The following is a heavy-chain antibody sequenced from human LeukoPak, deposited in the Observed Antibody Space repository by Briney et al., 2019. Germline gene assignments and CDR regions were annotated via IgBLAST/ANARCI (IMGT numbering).Heavy chain of an antibody. Sequence: SETLSLTCTVSGGSISSYYWSWIRQPPGKGLKWIGYIYYSGSTNYNPSLKSRVTISVDTSKNQFSLNLTSVTAADTAVYYCASSRSSGYYYWFDYWGQGTLVTVSS. CDR3: ASSRSSGYYYWFDY. CDR1: GGSISSYY. J-gene: IGHJ4*02. V-gene: IGHV4-59*01. CDR2: IYYSGST. D-gene: IGHD3-22*01.